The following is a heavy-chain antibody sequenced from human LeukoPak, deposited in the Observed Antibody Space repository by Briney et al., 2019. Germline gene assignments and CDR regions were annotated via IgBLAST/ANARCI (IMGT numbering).Heavy chain of an antibody. CDR2: ISGSGGST. V-gene: IGHV3-23*01. CDR3: AKEGSGSYYFDY. D-gene: IGHD1-26*01. Sequence: PGGSLRLSCPASGYTFSSYAMSWVRQAPGKGLEWVSAISGSGGSTYYADSVNGRLTVPRDNSKNTLYLQMTSLRAEDTAVYDCAKEGSGSYYFDYWGQGTLVTASS. J-gene: IGHJ4*02. CDR1: GYTFSSYA.